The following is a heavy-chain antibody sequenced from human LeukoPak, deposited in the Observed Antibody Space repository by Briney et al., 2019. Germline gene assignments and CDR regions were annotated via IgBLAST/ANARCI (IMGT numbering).Heavy chain of an antibody. D-gene: IGHD1-26*01. J-gene: IGHJ4*02. Sequence: PGRSLRLSCAASGFTFDDYAMHWVRQAPGKGLEWVSGISWNSGSIGYADSVKGRFTISRDNAKNSLYLQMNSLRAEDTALYYFAILGEGWELRGRSYWGQGTLVTVSS. CDR2: ISWNSGSI. V-gene: IGHV3-9*01. CDR1: GFTFDDYA. CDR3: AILGEGWELRGRSY.